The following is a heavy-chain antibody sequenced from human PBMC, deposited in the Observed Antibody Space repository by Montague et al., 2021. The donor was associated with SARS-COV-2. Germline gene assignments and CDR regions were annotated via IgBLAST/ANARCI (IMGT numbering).Heavy chain of an antibody. CDR3: ATESIVGVVIYALAF. Sequence: SVKVSCKASGYTLNEVPIHWLRQAPVEGLEWMGSFDPEHGETVYSQNFQGRVTMTEDPSTETAYLELSNLISDDTAVYYCATESIVGVVIYALAFWGQGKLAPSL. D-gene: IGHD3-3*02. CDR2: FDPEHGET. J-gene: IGHJ3*01. V-gene: IGHV1-24*01. CDR1: GYTLNEVP.